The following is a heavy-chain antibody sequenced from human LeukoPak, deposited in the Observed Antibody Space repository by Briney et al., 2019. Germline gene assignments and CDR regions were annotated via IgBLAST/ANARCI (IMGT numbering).Heavy chain of an antibody. CDR2: IYYSGST. CDR3: ARDQGSSWARGYYYYGMDV. Sequence: SQTLSLTCTVSGGSISSGGYYWSWIRQHPGKGLEWIGYIYYSGSTYYNPSLKSRVTISVDTSKNQFSLKLSSVTAADTAVYYCARDQGSSWARGYYYYGMDVWGQGTTVTVSS. D-gene: IGHD6-13*01. J-gene: IGHJ6*02. CDR1: GGSISSGGYY. V-gene: IGHV4-31*03.